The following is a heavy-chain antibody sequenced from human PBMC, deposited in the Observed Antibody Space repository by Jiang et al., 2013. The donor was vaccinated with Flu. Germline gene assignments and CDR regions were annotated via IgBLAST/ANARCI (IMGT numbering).Heavy chain of an antibody. V-gene: IGHV3-30*18. Sequence: SGFTFSSYGMHWVRQAPGKGLEWVAVISYDGSNKYYADSVKGRFTISRDNSKNTLYLQMNSLRAEDTAVYYCAKSGPIVATILGWGQGTLVTVSS. CDR1: GFTFSSYG. CDR3: AKSGPIVATILG. CDR2: ISYDGSNK. D-gene: IGHD5-12*01. J-gene: IGHJ4*02.